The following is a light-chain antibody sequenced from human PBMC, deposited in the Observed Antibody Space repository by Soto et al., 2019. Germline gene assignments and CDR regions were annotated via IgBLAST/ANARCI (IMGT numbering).Light chain of an antibody. CDR3: QQYYGHPPT. CDR1: QSVLYSSNNQNY. CDR2: WAS. Sequence: IVMTQSPDSLAVSLGERATINCKSSQSVLYSSNNQNYLAWYQQKPGQTPNLLIYWASTRESGVPDRFSGSGSGTDFTLTISSLQAEDVAVYYCQQYYGHPPTFGQGTRLEIK. V-gene: IGKV4-1*01. J-gene: IGKJ5*01.